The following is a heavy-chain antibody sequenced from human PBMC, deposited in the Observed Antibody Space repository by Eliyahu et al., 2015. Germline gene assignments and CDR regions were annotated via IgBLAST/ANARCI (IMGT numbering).Heavy chain of an antibody. CDR1: GFTFSXXX. CDR3: ARDFGLDNSAYYSAHDPFDL. V-gene: IGHV3-21*01. CDR2: ISGSSTYI. D-gene: IGHD3-22*01. J-gene: IGHJ3*01. Sequence: EVQLVESGGGLVKPGGSLRLSCAASGFTFSXXXXNWVRQAPGKGLEWVSSISGSSTYIYYADSVKGRFTISRDNAKNSLNLQMDSLRAEDAAVYFCARDFGLDNSAYYSAHDPFDLWGQGTLVTVST.